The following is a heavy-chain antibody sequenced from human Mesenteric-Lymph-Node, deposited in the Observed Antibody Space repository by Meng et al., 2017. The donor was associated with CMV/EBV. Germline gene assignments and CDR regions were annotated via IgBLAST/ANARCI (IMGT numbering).Heavy chain of an antibody. Sequence: ASGFTFSSHAMHWVRQAPGKGLEWVAVTSYDGNSQYYTDSVKGRFTISRDNSDNMLYLHMNSLRADDTALYYCARDGGGFNSSPFDHWGQGTLVTVSS. V-gene: IGHV3-30*04. D-gene: IGHD3-16*01. CDR2: TSYDGNSQ. CDR3: ARDGGGFNSSPFDH. J-gene: IGHJ5*02. CDR1: GFTFSSHA.